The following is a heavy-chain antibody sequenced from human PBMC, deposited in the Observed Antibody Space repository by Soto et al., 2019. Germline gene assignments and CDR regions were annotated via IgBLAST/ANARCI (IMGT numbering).Heavy chain of an antibody. CDR1: RFTFSKSG. D-gene: IGHD2-15*01. CDR2: ISYDGSKT. J-gene: IGHJ4*02. CDR3: TSHSPEDMRRS. V-gene: IGHV3-30*03. Sequence: PGGSLRLSCAASRFTFSKSGMHWVRQAPGKGLEWVAVISYDGSKTYYANSVKGRFTISRDNSKNTLYLQMNSLKTDDTAVYYCTSHSPEDMRRSWGQGTLVTVSS.